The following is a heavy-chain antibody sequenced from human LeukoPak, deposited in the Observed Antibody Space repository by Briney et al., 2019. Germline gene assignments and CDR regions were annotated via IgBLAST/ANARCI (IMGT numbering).Heavy chain of an antibody. Sequence: SGGSLTLTCAASGITFSSFGRHWVRQAPGKGLEWVAFIWYDGSNKYYPDSVKGGFTISRDNSKNTLYLQMSSLRVEDTAVYYCARDGTVTAGPFDPWGQGTLVTVSS. CDR1: GITFSSFG. J-gene: IGHJ5*02. D-gene: IGHD4-11*01. V-gene: IGHV3-30*02. CDR2: IWYDGSNK. CDR3: ARDGTVTAGPFDP.